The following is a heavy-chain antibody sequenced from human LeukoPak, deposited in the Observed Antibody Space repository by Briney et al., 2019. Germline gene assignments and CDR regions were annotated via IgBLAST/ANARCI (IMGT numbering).Heavy chain of an antibody. CDR1: GYIFISYA. Sequence: ASVKVSCKASGYIFISYAMHWVRQAPGQRPEWMGWINVGYGNTAYPQKFQGRVTISRDTSTNTAYMELSSVRSEDTAVYYCARGIYYGSGRGPMDVWGQGTTVTVSS. D-gene: IGHD3-10*01. J-gene: IGHJ6*02. CDR3: ARGIYYGSGRGPMDV. CDR2: INVGYGNT. V-gene: IGHV1-3*01.